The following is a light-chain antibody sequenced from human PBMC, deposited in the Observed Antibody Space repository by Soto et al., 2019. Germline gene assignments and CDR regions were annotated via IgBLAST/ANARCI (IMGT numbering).Light chain of an antibody. CDR2: EVR. J-gene: IGLJ2*01. CDR1: SRDVGAYNF. Sequence: QSALTQPASVSGSPGQSITISCTGTSRDVGAYNFVSWYQQHPGKAPKLMIYEVRNRPSGISFRFSGSRSGNTASLTISGLQAEDEADYYCSAYTSRSTLVFGGGTKLTVL. V-gene: IGLV2-14*01. CDR3: SAYTSRSTLV.